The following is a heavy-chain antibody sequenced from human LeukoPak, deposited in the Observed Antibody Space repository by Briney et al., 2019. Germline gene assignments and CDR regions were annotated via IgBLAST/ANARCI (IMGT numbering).Heavy chain of an antibody. V-gene: IGHV4-34*01. CDR3: ARRVSGLYWYFDL. Sequence: SETLSLTCAVYGGSFSGYYWSWIRQPPGKGLEWIGEINHSGSTNYNPSLKSRVTISVDTSKNQFSLKLSSVTAADTAVYYCARRVSGLYWYFDLWGRGTLVTVSS. J-gene: IGHJ2*01. D-gene: IGHD1-26*01. CDR2: INHSGST. CDR1: GGSFSGYY.